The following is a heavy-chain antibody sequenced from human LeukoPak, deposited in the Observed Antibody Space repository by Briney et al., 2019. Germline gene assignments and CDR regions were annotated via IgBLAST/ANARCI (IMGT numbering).Heavy chain of an antibody. CDR3: LGAFNI. CDR2: IKSDGSST. CDR1: GFTVSSNY. J-gene: IGHJ3*02. V-gene: IGHV3-74*01. Sequence: GGSLRLSCAASGFTVSSNYMSWVRQAPGKGLVWVSRIKSDGSSTSYADSVKGRFTISRDNAKNTLYLQMNSLRVEDTAMYYCLGAFNIWGQGTMVTVSS. D-gene: IGHD3-16*01.